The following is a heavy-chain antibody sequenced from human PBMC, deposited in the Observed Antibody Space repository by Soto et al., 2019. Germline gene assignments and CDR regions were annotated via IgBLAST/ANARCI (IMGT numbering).Heavy chain of an antibody. CDR3: AQDVTRLRAYWLDP. CDR1: GFSFTGYY. Sequence: ASVKVSCKASGFSFTGYYIHWLRQAPGQGLEWMGWINAHSGGTEYAQKFQGRVTLTRDTSIATAYLTLTSLTSDDTALYYCAQDVTRLRAYWLDPWGQGTQVTVSS. V-gene: IGHV1-2*02. D-gene: IGHD3-16*01. CDR2: INAHSGGT. J-gene: IGHJ5*02.